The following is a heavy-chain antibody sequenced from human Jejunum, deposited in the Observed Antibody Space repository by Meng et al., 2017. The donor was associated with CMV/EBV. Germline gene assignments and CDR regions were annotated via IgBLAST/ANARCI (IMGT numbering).Heavy chain of an antibody. V-gene: IGHV1-8*01. J-gene: IGHJ5*01. CDR2: VNPNSGKT. Sequence: KVSCKASGYPFTKYDIYWGRQATGQGPEWMGWVNPNSGKTGYAQKFQGRLIMSRNSSIDTAYMELSSLRSDDTAVYYCARRRNWFDSWGQGTLVTVSS. CDR1: GYPFTKYD. CDR3: ARRRNWFDS.